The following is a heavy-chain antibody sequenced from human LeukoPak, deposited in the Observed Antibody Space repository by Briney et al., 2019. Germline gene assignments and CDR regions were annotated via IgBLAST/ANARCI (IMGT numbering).Heavy chain of an antibody. Sequence: GESLKISCKGSGYSFTIYWIGGVRQMHGKGLEWMGIIYPGDSDTRSSPSFQGQVTISADKSISTAYLQWSSLKASDTAMYYCARYYTSSSGPDCWGQGTLVTVSS. CDR2: IYPGDSDT. J-gene: IGHJ4*02. V-gene: IGHV5-51*01. CDR1: GYSFTIYW. CDR3: ARYYTSSSGPDC. D-gene: IGHD6-6*01.